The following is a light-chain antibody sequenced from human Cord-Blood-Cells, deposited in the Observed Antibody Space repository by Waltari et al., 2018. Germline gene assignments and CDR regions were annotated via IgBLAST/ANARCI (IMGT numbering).Light chain of an antibody. J-gene: IGKJ1*01. V-gene: IGKV3-20*01. CDR3: QQYGSSPRT. Sequence: VCTQSPGARSLSPGERAPLSCRASQSVSSSYLAWYQQKPGQAPRLRIYGASSRATGIPDRFCGSGSATDFTLTINRLEPQDFAVYYCQQYGSSPRTFCQGTKEEIK. CDR2: GAS. CDR1: QSVSSSY.